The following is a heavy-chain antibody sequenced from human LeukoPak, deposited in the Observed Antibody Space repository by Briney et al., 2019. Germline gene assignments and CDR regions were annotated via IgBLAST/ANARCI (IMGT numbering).Heavy chain of an antibody. Sequence: GGSLRLSCAASGFRFSNFAVSWVRQAPGKGLEWVSLIIGSSGDTLYADSVKGRFTISRDISKNRLYLQMNSLRAEDTALYYCAKGAYDYIEMGYFDDWGQGTLVTVS. D-gene: IGHD5-12*01. V-gene: IGHV3-23*01. J-gene: IGHJ4*02. CDR3: AKGAYDYIEMGYFDD. CDR2: IIGSSGDT. CDR1: GFRFSNFA.